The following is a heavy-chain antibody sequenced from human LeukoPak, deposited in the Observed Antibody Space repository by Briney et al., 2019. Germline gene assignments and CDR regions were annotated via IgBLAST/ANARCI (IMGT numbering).Heavy chain of an antibody. CDR1: GFTFGDYA. CDR2: IRSNTYGGTT. D-gene: IGHD3-10*01. CDR3: TRDLGSGGRGCDY. J-gene: IGHJ4*02. V-gene: IGHV3-49*04. Sequence: GGSLRLSCTGSGFTFGDYAMSWVRQAPGKGLEWVGFIRSNTYGGTTEYAASVKGRFTISRDDSKSIAYLQMNSLKTEDTAVYYCTRDLGSGGRGCDYWGQGTLVTVSS.